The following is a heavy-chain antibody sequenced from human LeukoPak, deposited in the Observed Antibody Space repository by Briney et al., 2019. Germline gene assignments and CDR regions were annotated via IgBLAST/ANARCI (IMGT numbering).Heavy chain of an antibody. CDR2: ISGSGGST. V-gene: IGHV3-23*01. CDR1: GFTFSSYS. Sequence: GGSLRLSCAASGFTFSSYSMNWVRQAPGKGLEWVSAISGSGGSTYYADSVKGRFTISRDNSKNTLYLQMNSLRAEDTAVYYCAKDDTYSGYSYYYYYGMDVWGQGTTVTVSS. CDR3: AKDDTYSGYSYYYYYGMDV. D-gene: IGHD5-12*01. J-gene: IGHJ6*02.